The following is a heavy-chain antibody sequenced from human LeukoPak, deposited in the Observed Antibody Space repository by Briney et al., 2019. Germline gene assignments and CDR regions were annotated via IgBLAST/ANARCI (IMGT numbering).Heavy chain of an antibody. Sequence: GGSLRLSCAASGFTFSSYGMHWVRQAPGKGLEWVAVIWYDGSDKYYTDPVKGRFTISRDNSKNTLYLQMNSLRAEDTATYYCARAGDAFDIWGQGTMVTVSS. J-gene: IGHJ3*02. V-gene: IGHV3-33*01. CDR1: GFTFSSYG. CDR2: IWYDGSDK. CDR3: ARAGDAFDI.